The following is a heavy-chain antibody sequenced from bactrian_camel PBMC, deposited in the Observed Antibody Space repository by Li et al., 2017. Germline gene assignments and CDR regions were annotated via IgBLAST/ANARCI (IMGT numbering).Heavy chain of an antibody. D-gene: IGHD5*01. CDR1: GFTFNAVY. CDR2: IYSDGTIT. V-gene: IGHV3S6*01. Sequence: VQLVESGGGLVQPGGSLRLSCAASGFTFNAVYMNWVRQAPGKGLEWVSRIYSDGTITGYADSVKGRFTISRDDAKNTVYLQMNSLESQDTGQYYCITAAVPGWLLDFAFWGLGTQVTVS. J-gene: IGHJ6*01. CDR3: ITAAVPGWLLDFAF.